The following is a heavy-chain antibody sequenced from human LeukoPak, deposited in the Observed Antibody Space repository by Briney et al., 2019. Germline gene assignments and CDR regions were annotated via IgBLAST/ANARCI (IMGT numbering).Heavy chain of an antibody. CDR1: GGSIRSSYYY. CDR3: ARQEGQDDY. Sequence: SETLSLTCTVSGGSIRSSYYYWGWIRQPPGKGLEWIGSIYDSGSTYYNPSLKSRVTISVDTSKNQFSLKLSSVTAADTAVYYCARQEGQDDYWGQGTLVTVSS. J-gene: IGHJ4*02. CDR2: IYDSGST. V-gene: IGHV4-39*01.